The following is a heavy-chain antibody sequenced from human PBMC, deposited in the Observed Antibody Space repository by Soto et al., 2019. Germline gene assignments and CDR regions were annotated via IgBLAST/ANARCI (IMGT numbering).Heavy chain of an antibody. Sequence: SXTLSFTCPVPGRCISSYYISWIGQPPGKGLEWSGYIYYSGSTNYNPSLKSRVTISVDTSKNQFSLKLSSVNAADTAVYYCARRSAGDGYYYYYGMDVWGQGTTVTVSS. CDR3: ARRSAGDGYYYYYGMDV. D-gene: IGHD2-21*02. CDR1: GRCISSYY. V-gene: IGHV4-59*01. J-gene: IGHJ6*02. CDR2: IYYSGST.